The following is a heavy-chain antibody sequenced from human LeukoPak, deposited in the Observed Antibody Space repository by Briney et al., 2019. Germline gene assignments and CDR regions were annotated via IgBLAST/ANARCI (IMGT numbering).Heavy chain of an antibody. V-gene: IGHV3-21*01. CDR2: ISSSSSYI. CDR3: ARSKTYYYDSSGYYQPPNDAFDI. Sequence: GGSLRLSCAASRFTFSSYSMNWVRQAPGKGLEWVSSISSSSSYIYYADSVKGRFTISRDNAKNSLYLQMNGLRAEDTAVYYCARSKTYYYDSSGYYQPPNDAFDIWGQGTMVTVSS. CDR1: RFTFSSYS. D-gene: IGHD3-22*01. J-gene: IGHJ3*02.